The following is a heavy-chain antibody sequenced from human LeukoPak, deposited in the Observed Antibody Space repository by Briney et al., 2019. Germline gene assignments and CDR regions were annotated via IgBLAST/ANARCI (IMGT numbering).Heavy chain of an antibody. J-gene: IGHJ3*02. CDR2: IYYSGST. CDR3: ARAPPGVAFDI. V-gene: IGHV4-30-4*08. CDR1: GGSISSGDYY. Sequence: PSQTLSLTCTVSGGSISSGDYYWSWIRQPSGKGLEWIGYIYYSGSTYYNPSLKSRVTISVDTSKNQFSLKLSSVTAADTAVYYCARAPPGVAFDIWGQGTMVTVSS. D-gene: IGHD2-8*01.